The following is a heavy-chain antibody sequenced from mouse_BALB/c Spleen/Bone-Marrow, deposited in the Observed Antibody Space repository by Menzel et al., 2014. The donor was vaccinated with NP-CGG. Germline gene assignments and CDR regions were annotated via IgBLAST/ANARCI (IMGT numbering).Heavy chain of an antibody. CDR1: GYAFTNYL. CDR2: INPGSGGI. D-gene: IGHD4-1*01. J-gene: IGHJ3*01. Sequence: VHLVESGAELVRPGTSVTVSCKASGYAFTNYLIEWVKQRPGQGPEWIGVINPGSGGINYNEKFRVKATLTADKSSSIVYMQLSSLTSDDSAVYFCARELGRGFAYWGQGTLVTVSA. CDR3: ARELGRGFAY. V-gene: IGHV1-54*01.